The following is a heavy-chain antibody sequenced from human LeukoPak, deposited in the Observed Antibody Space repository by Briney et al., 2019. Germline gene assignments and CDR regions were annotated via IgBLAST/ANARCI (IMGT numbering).Heavy chain of an antibody. V-gene: IGHV4-59*01. Sequence: SETLSLTCTVSGGSISSYYWSWIRQPPGKGQEWIGYIYYSGSTNYNPSLKSRVTISVDTSKNQFSLKLSSVTAADTAVYYCARVCSSTSCYRSDAFDIWGQGTMVTVSS. CDR2: IYYSGST. J-gene: IGHJ3*02. CDR3: ARVCSSTSCYRSDAFDI. CDR1: GGSISSYY. D-gene: IGHD2-2*02.